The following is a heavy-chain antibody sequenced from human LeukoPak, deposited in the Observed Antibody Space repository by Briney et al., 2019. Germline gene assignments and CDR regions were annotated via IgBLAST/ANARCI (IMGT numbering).Heavy chain of an antibody. CDR2: ISSSSSYI. V-gene: IGHV3-21*01. CDR3: ARVLEAASFDY. J-gene: IGHJ4*02. CDR1: GFTFSNFA. D-gene: IGHD6-13*01. Sequence: GGSLRLSCAASGFTFSNFAIHWVRQAPGKGLEWVSSISSSSSYIYYADSLKGRFTMSRDNAKNSLYLQMNSLRAEDTAVYYCARVLEAASFDYWGRGTPVTVSS.